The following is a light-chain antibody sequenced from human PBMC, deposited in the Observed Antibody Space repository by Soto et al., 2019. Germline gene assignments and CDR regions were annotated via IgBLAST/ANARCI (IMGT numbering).Light chain of an antibody. V-gene: IGKV1-5*01. CDR1: QSIGRW. CDR3: QKYNTYWT. CDR2: DVS. J-gene: IGKJ1*01. Sequence: DIQMTQSPSTLSASVGDRVTITCRASQSIGRWLAWYQQKPGKAPKLLIYDVSSLESGVPSRFSGSGSGTEFTLTISSLLPDDFATYYCQKYNTYWTFGQGTKVEIK.